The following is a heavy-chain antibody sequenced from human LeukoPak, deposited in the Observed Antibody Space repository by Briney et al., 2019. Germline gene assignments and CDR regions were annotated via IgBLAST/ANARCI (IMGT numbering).Heavy chain of an antibody. CDR3: ARDMVGLAADGNWFDP. J-gene: IGHJ5*02. V-gene: IGHV1-18*04. CDR2: TSVYNSKT. CDR1: GYSFTGYY. Sequence: PLASVKVSCKASGYSFTGYYLHWVRQAPGQGLEWMGWTSVYNSKTNYAQKFQGRVTMTTDRSTSTAYMELRSLRSDDTAVYYCARDMVGLAADGNWFDPWGQGTLVTVSS. D-gene: IGHD6-13*01.